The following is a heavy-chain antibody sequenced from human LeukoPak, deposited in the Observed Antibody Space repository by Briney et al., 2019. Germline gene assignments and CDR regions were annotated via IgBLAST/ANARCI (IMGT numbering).Heavy chain of an antibody. CDR1: GYTFSGYH. D-gene: IGHD3-10*01. Sequence: ASVKVSCKASGYTFSGYHIHWVRQAPGQGLEWMGWINPNSGGTNFAPKFHGRVSMTRDTSINTAYMELTSLRSDDTAVYYCARGDKKENQSGPSGYFDPWGQGTLVTVSS. CDR2: INPNSGGT. V-gene: IGHV1-2*02. J-gene: IGHJ5*02. CDR3: ARGDKKENQSGPSGYFDP.